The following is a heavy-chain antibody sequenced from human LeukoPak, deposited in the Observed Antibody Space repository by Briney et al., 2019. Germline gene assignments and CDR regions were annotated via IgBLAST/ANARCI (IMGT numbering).Heavy chain of an antibody. Sequence: SETLSLTCTVSGGSISSYYWSWIRQPAGKGLEWIGRIYTSGSTNYNPSLKSRVTMSVDTSKNQFSLKLSSVTAADTAVYYCARHADIVVVPAALLDYWGQGTLVTVSS. CDR1: GGSISSYY. V-gene: IGHV4-4*07. CDR2: IYTSGST. CDR3: ARHADIVVVPAALLDY. D-gene: IGHD2-2*01. J-gene: IGHJ4*02.